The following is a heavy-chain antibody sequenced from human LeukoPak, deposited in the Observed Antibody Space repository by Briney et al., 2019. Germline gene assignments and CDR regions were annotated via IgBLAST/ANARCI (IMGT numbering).Heavy chain of an antibody. CDR3: ARLKEVYYYGSGSYYNGDY. CDR1: GGSISSSSYY. CDR2: LYYSGSN. D-gene: IGHD3-10*01. J-gene: IGHJ4*02. Sequence: SETLSLTCTVSGGSISSSSYYWGWLRQPPGKGLEWIGSLYYSGSNYHNPSLKIRVTISVDTSKNQFSLKLSSVTAADTAVYYCARLKEVYYYGSGSYYNGDYWGQGTLVTVSS. V-gene: IGHV4-39*01.